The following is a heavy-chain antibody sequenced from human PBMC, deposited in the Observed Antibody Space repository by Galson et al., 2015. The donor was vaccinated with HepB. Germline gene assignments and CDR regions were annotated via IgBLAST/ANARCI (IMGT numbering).Heavy chain of an antibody. V-gene: IGHV3-30*04. CDR1: GFTFSSYA. CDR2: ISYGGSNK. D-gene: IGHD3-22*01. CDR3: ARDRAWDYYDSSGYWIY. J-gene: IGHJ4*02. Sequence: SLRLSCAASGFTFSSYAMHWVRQAPGKGLEWVAVISYGGSNKYYADSVKGRFTISRDNSKNTLYLQMNSLRAEDTAVYYCARDRAWDYYDSSGYWIYWGQGTLVTVSS.